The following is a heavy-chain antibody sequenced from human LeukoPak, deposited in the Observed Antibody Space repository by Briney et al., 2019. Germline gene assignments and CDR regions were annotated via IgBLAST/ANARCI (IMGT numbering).Heavy chain of an antibody. V-gene: IGHV3-30*02. J-gene: IGHJ3*02. CDR2: IRFDGGDK. CDR3: TSKDRRENYYDGDAFDI. D-gene: IGHD3-22*01. CDR1: GFTFTYFG. Sequence: GGSLRLSCAASGFTFTYFGMHWVRQAPGKGLEWVAFIRFDGGDKYYAGSVKGRFTISRDNSNNILYLQMNNLRAEDTAVYYCTSKDRRENYYDGDAFDIWGQGTMVTVSS.